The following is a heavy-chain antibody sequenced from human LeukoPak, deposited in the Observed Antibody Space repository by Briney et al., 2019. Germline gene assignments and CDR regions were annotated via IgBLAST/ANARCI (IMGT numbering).Heavy chain of an antibody. D-gene: IGHD3-22*01. Sequence: PGGSLRLSCAASGFTFSSYAMSWVRQAPGKGLEWVSAISGSGGSTYYADSVKGRFTISRDNSKNTLYLQMNSLRAEDTAVYYCAKDLRAINLVVVNDYYFDYWGQGTLVTVSS. CDR3: AKDLRAINLVVVNDYYFDY. V-gene: IGHV3-23*01. CDR2: ISGSGGST. J-gene: IGHJ4*02. CDR1: GFTFSSYA.